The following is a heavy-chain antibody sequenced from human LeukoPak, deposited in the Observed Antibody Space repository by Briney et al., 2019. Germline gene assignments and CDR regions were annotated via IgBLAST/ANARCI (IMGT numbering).Heavy chain of an antibody. CDR3: AKDSCSSTSCYVDY. J-gene: IGHJ4*02. CDR1: GFTFSSYG. Sequence: GGSLRLSCAASGFTFSSYGMHWVRQAPGKGLEWVAFIRYDGSNKYYADSVKGRFTISRDNSKNTLYLQMNSLRAEDTAVYYCAKDSCSSTSCYVDYWGQGTLVTVSS. CDR2: IRYDGSNK. V-gene: IGHV3-30*02. D-gene: IGHD2-2*01.